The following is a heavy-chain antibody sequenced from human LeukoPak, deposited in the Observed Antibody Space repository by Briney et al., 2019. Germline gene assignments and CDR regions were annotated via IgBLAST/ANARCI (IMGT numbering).Heavy chain of an antibody. CDR1: GFTFDDYA. CDR3: AKDQRAFDI. Sequence: SLRLSCAASGFTFDDYAMHWVRQAPGKGLEWVSGISWNSGSIGYADSVKGRFTISRDNAKNSLYLQMNSLRAEDMALYYCAKDQRAFDIWGQGTMVTVSS. J-gene: IGHJ3*02. CDR2: ISWNSGSI. V-gene: IGHV3-9*03.